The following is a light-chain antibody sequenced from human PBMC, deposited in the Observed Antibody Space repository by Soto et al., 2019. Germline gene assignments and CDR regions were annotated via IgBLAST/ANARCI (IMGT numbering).Light chain of an antibody. CDR1: SSDVGGYNY. CDR2: EVS. CDR3: SSYTSRSTLFV. V-gene: IGLV2-14*01. J-gene: IGLJ2*01. Sequence: QSALTQPASVSGSPGQSITISCTGTSSDVGGYNYVSWYQQHPGKAPKLMIYEVSNRPSGVSNRFSGSKSGNTASLTSSGLQAEDEADYYCSSYTSRSTLFVFGGGTQLTVL.